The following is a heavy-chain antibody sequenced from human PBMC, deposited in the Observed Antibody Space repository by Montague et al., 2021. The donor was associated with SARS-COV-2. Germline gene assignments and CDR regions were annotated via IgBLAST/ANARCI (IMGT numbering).Heavy chain of an antibody. J-gene: IGHJ6*02. Sequence: SETLSLTCTVSGGSISGSSYYWGWIRQPPGKGLEWIGSIYYSGSTYYNPSHKSRVTISVDTSKNQFSLKLNSVTAADTAVYYCARDPSRQLLLYPVGDYYYGMDVWGQGTTVTVSS. CDR3: ARDPSRQLLLYPVGDYYYGMDV. CDR2: IYYSGST. D-gene: IGHD2-2*02. CDR1: GGSISGSSYY. V-gene: IGHV4-39*07.